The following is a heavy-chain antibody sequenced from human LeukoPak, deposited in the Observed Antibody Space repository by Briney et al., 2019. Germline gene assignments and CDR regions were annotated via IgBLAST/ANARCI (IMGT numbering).Heavy chain of an antibody. CDR3: ARSIEYSSPFDY. V-gene: IGHV4-38-2*02. CDR2: VYHSGST. D-gene: IGHD6-13*01. J-gene: IGHJ4*02. CDR1: GYSISSGYY. Sequence: SETLSLTCSVSGYSISSGYYWGWIRQPPGKGLEWIGSVYHSGSTFYNPSLESRVTISVDTSKNQFSLKLSSVTAADTAVYYCARSIEYSSPFDYWGQGTLVTVSS.